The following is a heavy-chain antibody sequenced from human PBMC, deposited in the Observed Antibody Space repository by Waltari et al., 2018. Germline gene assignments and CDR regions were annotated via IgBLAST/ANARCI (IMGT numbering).Heavy chain of an antibody. J-gene: IGHJ4*02. CDR1: GFRFRNYA. Sequence: DVQLVESGGGLVKPGGSLTLACAASGFRFRNYAMTWVRQGPGKGLEWVSSISSRSKYIYYADSVKGRFTISRDNAKKFLYLEMNALSADDTAVYYCARDNWIPNFYDKSGYFWGQGALVSVSS. D-gene: IGHD3-22*01. CDR3: ARDNWIPNFYDKSGYF. CDR2: ISSRSKYI. V-gene: IGHV3-21*02.